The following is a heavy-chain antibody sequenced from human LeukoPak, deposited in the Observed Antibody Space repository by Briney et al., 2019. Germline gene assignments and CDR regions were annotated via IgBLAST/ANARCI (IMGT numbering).Heavy chain of an antibody. J-gene: IGHJ4*02. CDR3: ARDGGRRGYVDY. V-gene: IGHV3-21*01. D-gene: IGHD2-15*01. Sequence: PGGSLRLSCAASGFTFSSYSMNWVRQVPGKGLEWVSFISSSSSYIYYADSVKGRFTISRDNAKNSLYLQMNSLRAEDTAVYYCARDGGRRGYVDYWGQGTLVTVSS. CDR2: ISSSSSYI. CDR1: GFTFSSYS.